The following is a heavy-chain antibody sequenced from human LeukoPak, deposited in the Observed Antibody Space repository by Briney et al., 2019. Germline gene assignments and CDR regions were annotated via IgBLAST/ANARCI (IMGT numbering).Heavy chain of an antibody. V-gene: IGHV4-30-4*08. D-gene: IGHD1-26*01. CDR2: IYYSGST. Sequence: PSQTLSLTCTVSGGSISSGDYYWSWIRQPPGKGLEWIGYIYYSGSTYYNPSLKSRVTISVDTSKNQFSLKLSSVTAADTAVYYCARNGRIVGATMGGVYFDYWGQGTLVTVSS. CDR1: GGSISSGDYY. J-gene: IGHJ4*02. CDR3: ARNGRIVGATMGGVYFDY.